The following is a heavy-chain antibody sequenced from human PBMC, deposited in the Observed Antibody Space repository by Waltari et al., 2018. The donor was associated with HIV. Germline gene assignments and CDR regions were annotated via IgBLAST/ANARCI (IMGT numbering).Heavy chain of an antibody. CDR3: ARDWTITATTRVDF. D-gene: IGHD1-20*01. V-gene: IGHV3-33*01. Sequence: QVQLAESGGGVVQPGRSLRLSCVASGFIFNKFGMHWVRQKPGKGLEWVAAIWYDGGNEYHADSVKGRFTISRDNSKNTLYLQMNSLRAEDTAVYYCARDWTITATTRVDFWGPGTLVTVSS. CDR1: GFIFNKFG. J-gene: IGHJ4*03. CDR2: IWYDGGNE.